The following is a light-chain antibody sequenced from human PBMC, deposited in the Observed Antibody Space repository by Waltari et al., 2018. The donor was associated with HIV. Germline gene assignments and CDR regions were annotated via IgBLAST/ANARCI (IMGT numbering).Light chain of an antibody. CDR1: QGISSY. Sequence: AIRMIQSPSSFSASTGDRVTITCRAGQGISSYLAWYQQKPGKAPKLLIYAASTLQSWVPSGFSGSGSVTDFTLTISCLQSEDFATYYCRQYYSYPYTFGQGTKLEIK. V-gene: IGKV1-8*01. CDR2: AAS. CDR3: RQYYSYPYT. J-gene: IGKJ2*01.